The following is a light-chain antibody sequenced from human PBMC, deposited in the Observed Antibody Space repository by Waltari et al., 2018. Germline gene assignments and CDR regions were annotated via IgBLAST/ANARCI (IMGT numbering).Light chain of an antibody. V-gene: IGLV2-23*02. CDR2: KVT. CDR3: CSYNDGPYV. J-gene: IGLJ1*01. Sequence: QSALTQPASVSGSPGQSITISCTGTSSDVGTYNLVSWYQQHPGKAPKLMIYKVTKRPSGVSSRFSASRSGNTASLTISGLQAEDEADYYCCSYNDGPYVFGTGTKVTVL. CDR1: SSDVGTYNL.